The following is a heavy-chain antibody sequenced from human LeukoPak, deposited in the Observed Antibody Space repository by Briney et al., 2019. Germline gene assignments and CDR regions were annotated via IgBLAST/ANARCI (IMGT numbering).Heavy chain of an antibody. J-gene: IGHJ4*02. CDR3: ARVSSSNWPRFDY. CDR1: GFTVSSNY. CDR2: IYSGGST. Sequence: GGSLRLSCAASGFTVSSNYMSWVRQAPGKGLEWVSVIYSGGSTYYADSVKGRFTISRDNSKNTLYLQMNSLKTEDTAVYYCARVSSSNWPRFDYWGQGTLVTVSS. D-gene: IGHD6-13*01. V-gene: IGHV3-53*01.